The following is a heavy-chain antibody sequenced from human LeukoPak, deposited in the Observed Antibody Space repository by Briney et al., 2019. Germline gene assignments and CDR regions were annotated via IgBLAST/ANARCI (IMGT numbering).Heavy chain of an antibody. J-gene: IGHJ4*02. D-gene: IGHD3-22*01. V-gene: IGHV3-21*01. CDR2: IISSSSYI. Sequence: GGSLRLSCAASGFTFSSYSMNWVRQAPGKGLELVSSIISSSSYIYYADSVKGRFTISRDNAKNSLYLQMNSLRAEDTAVYYCARVRHYYDSSGYYYDYWGQGTLVTVSS. CDR3: ARVRHYYDSSGYYYDY. CDR1: GFTFSSYS.